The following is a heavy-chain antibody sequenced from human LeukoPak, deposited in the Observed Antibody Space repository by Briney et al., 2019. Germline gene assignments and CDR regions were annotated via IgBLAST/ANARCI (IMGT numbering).Heavy chain of an antibody. CDR2: IYYSGST. J-gene: IGHJ6*03. Sequence: SETLSLTCTVSGGSIGSGSYYWGWIRQPPGKGLEWIGTIYYSGSTYYSPSLKSRVTISIDTSKNQFSLKLSSVTAADTAVYYCAREEYYDFWSGYPKYYYYMDVWGKGTTVTVSS. CDR1: GGSIGSGSYY. D-gene: IGHD3-3*01. CDR3: AREEYYDFWSGYPKYYYYMDV. V-gene: IGHV4-39*07.